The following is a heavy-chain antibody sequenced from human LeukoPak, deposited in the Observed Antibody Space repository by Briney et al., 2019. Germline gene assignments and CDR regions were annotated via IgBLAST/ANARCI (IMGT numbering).Heavy chain of an antibody. D-gene: IGHD1-1*01. Sequence: LETLSLTCSVSDDSITMYYWTWIRQPPGKGLEWIGYVDHTGSTNFNPSLNGRVSISRDTTNNLFSLRLRSVTAADTAVYFCARGRVSSSTWYSTYYYYFYMDVWGKGTTVTVSS. CDR1: DDSITMYY. J-gene: IGHJ6*03. V-gene: IGHV4-59*01. CDR2: VDHTGST. CDR3: ARGRVSSSTWYSTYYYYFYMDV.